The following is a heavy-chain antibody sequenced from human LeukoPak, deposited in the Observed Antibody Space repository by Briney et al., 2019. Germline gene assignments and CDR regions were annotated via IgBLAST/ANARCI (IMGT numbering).Heavy chain of an antibody. Sequence: SETLSLTCTVSGGSISTGDYYWTWIRQPPGEGLEWIGFTYYSGTTYYNPSLKSRVTISVDMSRTEFSLKLSPVTAADTAVYYCAREIGGFLYVWASQTYSYYAMDVWGQGTKVTVSS. CDR3: AREIGGFLYVWASQTYSYYAMDV. V-gene: IGHV4-30-4*01. CDR1: GGSISTGDYY. CDR2: TYYSGTT. J-gene: IGHJ6*02. D-gene: IGHD3-16*01.